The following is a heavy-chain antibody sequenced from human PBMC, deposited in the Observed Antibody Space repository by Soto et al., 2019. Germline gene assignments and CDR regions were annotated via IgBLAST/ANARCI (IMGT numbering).Heavy chain of an antibody. CDR3: TRVLRGYYDSSGYYYGSAPSDY. V-gene: IGHV3-49*04. CDR2: IRSKAYGGTT. Sequence: PGGSLRLSCTASGFTFGDYAMSWVRQAPGKGLEWVGFIRSKAYGGTTEYAASVKGRFTISRDDSKSIAYLQMNSLKTEDTAVYYCTRVLRGYYDSSGYYYGSAPSDYWGQGTLVTVSS. J-gene: IGHJ4*02. CDR1: GFTFGDYA. D-gene: IGHD3-22*01.